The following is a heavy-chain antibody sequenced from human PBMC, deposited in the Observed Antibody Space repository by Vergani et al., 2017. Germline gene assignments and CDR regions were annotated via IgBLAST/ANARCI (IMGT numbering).Heavy chain of an antibody. CDR3: ATDARIVGLTLYDY. V-gene: IGHV1-24*01. D-gene: IGHD1-26*01. CDR1: GYTLVKLS. Sequence: QVQLVQSGAEVKKPGASVKVSCKVSGYTLVKLSMHWVQQAPGKGLEWMGGFDPEDGETIYAQKFRGRVTMTEDTSTDTAYMDLSSLRSDDTAVYYCATDARIVGLTLYDYWGQGTLVTVSS. CDR2: FDPEDGET. J-gene: IGHJ4*02.